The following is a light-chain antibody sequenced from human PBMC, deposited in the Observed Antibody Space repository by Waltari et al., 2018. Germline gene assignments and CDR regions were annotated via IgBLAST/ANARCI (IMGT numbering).Light chain of an antibody. J-gene: IGKJ4*01. V-gene: IGKV1-27*01. CDR2: AAS. CDR3: QNYNAAPLT. CDR1: QGSSTY. Sequence: DMQMTQSPSSLSASVGDRVTITCRASQGSSTYLAWYQQKPGKVPKLLIFAASTLQSGVPSRFSGSGSGTDFTLTISSLQPEDVATYYCQNYNAAPLTFGGGTKVEIQ.